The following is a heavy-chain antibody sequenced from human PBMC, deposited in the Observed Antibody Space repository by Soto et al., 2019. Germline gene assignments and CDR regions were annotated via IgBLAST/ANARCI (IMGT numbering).Heavy chain of an antibody. CDR1: GYTFTSYA. D-gene: IGHD2-21*02. J-gene: IGHJ6*02. Sequence: ASVKVSCKASGYTFTSYAMHWVRQAPGQRLEWMGWINAGNGNTKYSQKFQGRVTITADKSTSTAYMELSSLRSEDTAVYYCASTRHIVVVTAMEWASMDVWGQGTTVTVSS. CDR2: INAGNGNT. CDR3: ASTRHIVVVTAMEWASMDV. V-gene: IGHV1-3*01.